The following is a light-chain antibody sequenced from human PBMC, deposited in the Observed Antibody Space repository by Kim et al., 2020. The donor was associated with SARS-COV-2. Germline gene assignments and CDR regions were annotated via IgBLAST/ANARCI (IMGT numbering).Light chain of an antibody. V-gene: IGLV3-19*01. Sequence: SSELTQDPAVSVALGQTVRITCQGDSLRSYYASWYQQKPGQAPVLVIYGKNNPPSGIPDRFSGSSSGNTASLTITGAQAEDEADYYCNSRDSSGNHLYWVFGGGTKLTVL. CDR1: SLRSYY. CDR2: GKN. CDR3: NSRDSSGNHLYWV. J-gene: IGLJ3*02.